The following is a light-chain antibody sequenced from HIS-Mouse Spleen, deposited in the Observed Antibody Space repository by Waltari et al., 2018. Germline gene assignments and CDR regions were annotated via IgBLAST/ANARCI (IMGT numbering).Light chain of an antibody. V-gene: IGLV2-14*03. J-gene: IGLJ1*01. CDR3: SSYTSSSTYV. CDR1: SRHVGCYNY. CDR2: DVS. Sequence: QSALTQPASVSGSPGQSITISCTGTSRHVGCYNYVSWYQQHPGKAPKLMIYDVSNRTSGVSNRFSGSKSGNTASLTISGLQAEDEADYYCSSYTSSSTYVFGTGTKVTVL.